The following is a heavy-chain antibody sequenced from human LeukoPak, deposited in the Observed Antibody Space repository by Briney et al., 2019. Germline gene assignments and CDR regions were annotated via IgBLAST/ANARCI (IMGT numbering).Heavy chain of an antibody. CDR1: GFTFSSYW. J-gene: IGHJ4*02. D-gene: IGHD3-22*01. CDR3: ARARWGYYDSSGYYSGVYYFDY. CDR2: IKQDGSEK. Sequence: PGGSLRLSCAASGFTFSSYWMSWVRQAPGKGLEWVANIKQDGSEKYYVDSVKGRFTISRDNAKNSLYLQMNSLRAGDTAVYYCARARWGYYDSSGYYSGVYYFDYWGQGTLVTVSS. V-gene: IGHV3-7*01.